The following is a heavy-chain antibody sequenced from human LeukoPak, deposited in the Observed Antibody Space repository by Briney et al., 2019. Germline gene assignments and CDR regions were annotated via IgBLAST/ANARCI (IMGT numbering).Heavy chain of an antibody. CDR3: ARVSVAGTGPDY. J-gene: IGHJ4*02. CDR2: MSNSGHT. Sequence: SSETLSLTCTVSGGSVSSGNYYWSWIRQPPGKGLEWIGFMSNSGHTDSNASLKSRVTISVDTSKNQFSLKLKSVTAADTAEYYCARVSVAGTGPDYWGQGTLVTVSS. D-gene: IGHD6-13*01. V-gene: IGHV4-61*01. CDR1: GGSVSSGNYY.